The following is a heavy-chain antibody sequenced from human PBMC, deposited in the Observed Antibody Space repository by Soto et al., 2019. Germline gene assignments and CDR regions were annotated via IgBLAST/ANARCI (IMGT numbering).Heavy chain of an antibody. CDR3: ARDRGYDAHDYYYNAMDV. D-gene: IGHD2-15*01. CDR2: IRQDGNEN. CDR1: GFTFRNHW. V-gene: IGHV3-7*01. J-gene: IGHJ6*02. Sequence: GGSLRLSCAASGFTFRNHWMSWVRQAPGKGLEWVANIRQDGNENYYVDSVNGRFTTSRDNTKNSLYLQMNSLGVEDTAVYYCARDRGYDAHDYYYNAMDVWGQGTTVTVSS.